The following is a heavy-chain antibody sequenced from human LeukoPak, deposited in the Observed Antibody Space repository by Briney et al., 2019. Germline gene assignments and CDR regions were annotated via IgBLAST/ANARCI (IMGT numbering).Heavy chain of an antibody. J-gene: IGHJ4*02. CDR1: GFTFNSSL. Sequence: PGGSLRLSCEAAGFTFNSSLMHWVRQVPGKGLVWVSRINSDGSSTSYADSVKGRFTISRDNAKNTLYLQMNSLRDEDTAVYYCAELTSMAEQYWGQGTLVTVSS. V-gene: IGHV3-74*01. D-gene: IGHD2/OR15-2a*01. CDR3: AELTSMAEQY. CDR2: INSDGSST.